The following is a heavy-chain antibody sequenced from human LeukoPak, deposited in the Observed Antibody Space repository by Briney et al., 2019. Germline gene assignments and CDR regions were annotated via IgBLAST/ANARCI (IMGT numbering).Heavy chain of an antibody. CDR3: ATAKDGYNYEYYFDY. CDR2: ISYSGST. CDR1: GGSIRSYY. D-gene: IGHD5-24*01. V-gene: IGHV4-59*08. J-gene: IGHJ4*02. Sequence: SETLSLTCTVSGGSIRSYYWNWIRQPPGKGLEWIGYISYSGSTNYNPSLKSRVTISVDTSKNQFSLKLSSVTAADTAVYYCATAKDGYNYEYYFDYWGQGTLVTVSS.